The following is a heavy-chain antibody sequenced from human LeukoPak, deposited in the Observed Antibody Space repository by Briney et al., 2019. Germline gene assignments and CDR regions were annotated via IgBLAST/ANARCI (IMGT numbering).Heavy chain of an antibody. J-gene: IGHJ3*02. CDR1: GGSISSYY. D-gene: IGHD2-2*01. CDR3: AREDIVVVPAAIGTENAFDI. CDR2: IYYSGST. V-gene: IGHV4-39*07. Sequence: SETLSLTCTVSGGSISSYYWGWIRQPPGKGLEWIGSIYYSGSTYYNPSLKSRVTISVDTSKNQFSLKLSSVTAADTAVYYCAREDIVVVPAAIGTENAFDIWGQGTMVTVSS.